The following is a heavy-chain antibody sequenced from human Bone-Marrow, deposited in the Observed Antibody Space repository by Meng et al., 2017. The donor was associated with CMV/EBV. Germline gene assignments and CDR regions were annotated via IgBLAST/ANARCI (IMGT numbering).Heavy chain of an antibody. CDR1: GGSFSGYY. CDR2: INHSGST. CDR3: ARGRRVVPAAVDSNNDY. V-gene: IGHV4-34*01. Sequence: SQTLSLTCAVYGGSFSGYYWSWIRQPPGKGLEWIGEINHSGSTNYNPSLKSRVTISVDTSKNQFSLKLSSVTAADTAVYYCARGRRVVPAAVDSNNDYWGQGKLVTVSS. D-gene: IGHD2-2*01. J-gene: IGHJ4*02.